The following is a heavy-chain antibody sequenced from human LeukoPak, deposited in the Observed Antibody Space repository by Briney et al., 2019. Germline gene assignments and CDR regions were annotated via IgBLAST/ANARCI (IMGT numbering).Heavy chain of an antibody. Sequence: GRSLRLSCAATEFTFSAYGMHWVRQAPGKGLEWVAFIWSDGGHKYYADSVKGRFTISRDNAKNSLYLQVNSLRAEDTAVYYCARLGSALPAWGQGTLVTVSS. CDR3: ARLGSALPA. V-gene: IGHV3-33*01. J-gene: IGHJ5*02. CDR1: EFTFSAYG. CDR2: IWSDGGHK. D-gene: IGHD7-27*01.